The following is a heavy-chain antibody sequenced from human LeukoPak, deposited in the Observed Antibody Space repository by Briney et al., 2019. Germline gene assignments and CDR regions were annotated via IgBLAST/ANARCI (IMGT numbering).Heavy chain of an antibody. J-gene: IGHJ5*02. CDR2: ISYDGSNK. CDR1: GFTFDDYT. CDR3: AREGGGTAAVRAIDL. V-gene: IGHV3-30*04. D-gene: IGHD6-6*01. Sequence: PGGSLRLSCAASGFTFDDYTMHWVRQAPGKGLEWVAVISYDGSNKYYADSVKGRFTISRDNSKNTLYLQMNSLRADDTAVYYCAREGGGTAAVRAIDLWGQGILVTVSS.